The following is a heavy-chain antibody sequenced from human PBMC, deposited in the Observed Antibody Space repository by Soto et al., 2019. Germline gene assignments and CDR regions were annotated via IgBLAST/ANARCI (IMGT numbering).Heavy chain of an antibody. J-gene: IGHJ6*02. CDR1: GGSISSSNW. CDR2: IYHSGST. CDR3: ARDLRVDSSSSLYYYGMDV. Sequence: ASETLSLTCAVSGGSISSSNWWSWVRQPPGKGLEWIGEIYHSGSTNYNPSLKSRVTISVDKSKNQFSLKLSSVTAADTAVYYCARDLRVDSSSSLYYYGMDVWGQGTTVTVSS. V-gene: IGHV4-4*02. D-gene: IGHD6-6*01.